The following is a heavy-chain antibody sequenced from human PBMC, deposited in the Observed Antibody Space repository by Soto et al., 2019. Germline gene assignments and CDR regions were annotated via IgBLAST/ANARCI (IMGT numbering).Heavy chain of an antibody. CDR2: LYDVGGS. CDR3: ATWHEREHAYDV. Sequence: DVQLVESGGGLIQPGESLRLSCAAFGLTISGKKYVAWVRQAPGKGVEGVSALYDVGGSFYADSVKGRFTTSSDSSKTTVYLQMNDLRPDDTAVYYCATWHEREHAYDVWGQGTTVTVSS. V-gene: IGHV3-53*01. J-gene: IGHJ3*01. CDR1: GLTISGKKY. D-gene: IGHD1-1*01.